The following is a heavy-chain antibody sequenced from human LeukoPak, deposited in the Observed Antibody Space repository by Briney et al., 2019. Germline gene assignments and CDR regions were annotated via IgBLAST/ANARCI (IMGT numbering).Heavy chain of an antibody. D-gene: IGHD3-22*01. CDR3: AKDTYYDSSGYYSN. V-gene: IGHV3-9*01. CDR2: ISWNSGSI. CDR1: GFTFDDYA. J-gene: IGHJ4*02. Sequence: GRSLRLSCAASGFTFDDYAMHWVRQAPGKGLEWVSGISWNSGSIGYADSVKGRFTISRDNAKNSLYLQMNSLRAEDTALYYCAKDTYYDSSGYYSNWGQETLVTVSS.